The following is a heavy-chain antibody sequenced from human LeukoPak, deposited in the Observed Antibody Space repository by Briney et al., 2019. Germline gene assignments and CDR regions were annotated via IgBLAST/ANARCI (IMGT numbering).Heavy chain of an antibody. Sequence: SVKVSCKASGGTFSSYAISWVRQAPGQGLEWMGRITPIFGIANYAQKFQGRVTITADKSTSTAYMELSSLRSEDTAVYYCAREDLSTVATGTSGMDVWGQGTTVTVSS. V-gene: IGHV1-69*04. CDR2: ITPIFGIA. D-gene: IGHD4-23*01. CDR3: AREDLSTVATGTSGMDV. CDR1: GGTFSSYA. J-gene: IGHJ6*02.